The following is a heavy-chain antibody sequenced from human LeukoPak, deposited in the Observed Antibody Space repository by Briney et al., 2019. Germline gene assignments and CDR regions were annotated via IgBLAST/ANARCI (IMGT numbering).Heavy chain of an antibody. D-gene: IGHD6-13*01. CDR2: INRSGST. CDR3: ASYSSSWYREDY. Sequence: PSETLSLTCAVYGGSFSGYYWSWIRQPPGKGLEWIGEINRSGSTNYNPSLKSRVTISVDTSKNQFSLKLSSVTAADTAVYYCASYSSSWYREDYWGQGTLVTVSS. CDR1: GGSFSGYY. J-gene: IGHJ4*02. V-gene: IGHV4-34*01.